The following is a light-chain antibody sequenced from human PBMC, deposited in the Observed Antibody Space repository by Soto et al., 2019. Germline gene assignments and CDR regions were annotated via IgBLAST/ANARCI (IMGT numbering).Light chain of an antibody. CDR2: DAS. CDR1: QSVSSY. J-gene: IGKJ5*01. V-gene: IGKV3-11*01. CDR3: QQYNNWPPIT. Sequence: ESVLTQSPATLSLSPGERATLSCRGSQSVSSYLAWYQQKPGQAPRLLIYDASNRATGIPARFSGSGSGTEFTLSISSLQSEDFAVYYCQQYNNWPPITFGQGTRLEIK.